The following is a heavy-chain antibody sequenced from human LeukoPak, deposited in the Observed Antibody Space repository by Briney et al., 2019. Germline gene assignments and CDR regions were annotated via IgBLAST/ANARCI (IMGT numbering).Heavy chain of an antibody. CDR1: GYSFTSYW. Sequence: GESLKISCKGSGYSFTSYWIGWVRQMPGKGLEWMAIIYPGDSDTRYSPSFQGQVTISADKSISTAYLQWSSLKASDTAMYYCARTSSDDYYYMDVWGKGTTVTVSS. V-gene: IGHV5-51*01. CDR3: ARTSSDDYYYMDV. J-gene: IGHJ6*03. CDR2: IYPGDSDT. D-gene: IGHD1-26*01.